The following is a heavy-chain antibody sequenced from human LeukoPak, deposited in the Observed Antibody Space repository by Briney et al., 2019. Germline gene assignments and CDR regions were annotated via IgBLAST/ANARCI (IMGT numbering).Heavy chain of an antibody. D-gene: IGHD3-9*01. CDR2: IGGRDGGT. Sequence: PGASLRLSCAASGFIFSNYAMSWVRQAPGKGLEWVSAIGGRDGGTYYADSVKGRFTVSRDDPKNTLYLQMNTLRVEDTAIYFCAKWGDYDILTGYNDSDYWGQGTLVTVSS. J-gene: IGHJ4*02. CDR3: AKWGDYDILTGYNDSDY. V-gene: IGHV3-23*01. CDR1: GFIFSNYA.